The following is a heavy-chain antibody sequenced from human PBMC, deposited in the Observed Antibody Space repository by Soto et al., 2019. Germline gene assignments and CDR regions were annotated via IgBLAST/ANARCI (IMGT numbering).Heavy chain of an antibody. CDR3: ARDRIHGSGTPDP. D-gene: IGHD3-10*01. V-gene: IGHV3-11*05. CDR2: ISSSSIYT. Sequence: GGSLRLSCAASGFTFSDYYMSWIRQAPGKGLEWVSYISSSSIYTSYADSVKGRFTISRDNAKNSLYLQMNSLRAEDTAVYYCARDRIHGSGTPDPWGQGTLVTVSS. J-gene: IGHJ5*02. CDR1: GFTFSDYY.